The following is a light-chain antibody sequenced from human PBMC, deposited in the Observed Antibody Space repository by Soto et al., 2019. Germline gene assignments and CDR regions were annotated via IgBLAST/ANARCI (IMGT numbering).Light chain of an antibody. J-gene: IGLJ3*02. V-gene: IGLV2-14*01. Sequence: QSALTQPASVSGSPGQSITVSCTGTSSDVGAYNFVSWYQQHPGKAPKLMIYEVSYRPSGVSSRFSGSKSGNTASLTISGLQAEDQADYYCSSFTASSTLVFGGGTKLTVL. CDR2: EVS. CDR3: SSFTASSTLV. CDR1: SSDVGAYNF.